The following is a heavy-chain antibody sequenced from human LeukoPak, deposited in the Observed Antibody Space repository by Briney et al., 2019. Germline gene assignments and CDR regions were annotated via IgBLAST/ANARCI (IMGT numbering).Heavy chain of an antibody. J-gene: IGHJ3*02. Sequence: SETLSLTCTVSGYSISSGYYWGWIRQPAGKGLEWIGRIYTSGSTNFNPSLKSRVTMSIDTSENQFSLKLNSVTAADTAVYYCVRDPLHYCTNGVCYVFDIWGQGTMVTVSS. D-gene: IGHD2-8*01. CDR3: VRDPLHYCTNGVCYVFDI. CDR2: IYTSGST. CDR1: GYSISSGYY. V-gene: IGHV4-38-2*02.